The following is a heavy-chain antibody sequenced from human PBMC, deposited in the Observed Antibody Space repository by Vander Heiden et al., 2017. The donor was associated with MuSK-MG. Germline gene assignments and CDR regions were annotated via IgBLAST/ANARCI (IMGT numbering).Heavy chain of an antibody. CDR2: VYYSGTT. J-gene: IGHJ4*02. Sequence: QLQLQESGPRLLKPSETLSLTCSVSGASISSSGYYWGWIRQPPGKGLEWIGNVYYSGTTDYNPSLESRVTVSVVTSKNQFSLKVYSVTAADTAVYYCARYKSGTMFADWGQGTLVTVSS. D-gene: IGHD1-7*01. V-gene: IGHV4-39*01. CDR3: ARYKSGTMFAD. CDR1: GASISSSGYY.